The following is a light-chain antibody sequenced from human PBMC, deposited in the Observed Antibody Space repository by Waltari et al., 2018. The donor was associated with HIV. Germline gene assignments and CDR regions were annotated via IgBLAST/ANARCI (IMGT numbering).Light chain of an antibody. Sequence: QSALTQPPSVSGAPGQRVTISCTGTSSNIGTGSDVHWYQQLPGTAPKLLIYANTNRPSAVPYRFSGSKSGTSASLAITGLQAEDEADYYCQSYDSRLSGSVFGGGTKLTVL. CDR2: ANT. V-gene: IGLV1-40*01. J-gene: IGLJ3*02. CDR1: SSNIGTGSD. CDR3: QSYDSRLSGSV.